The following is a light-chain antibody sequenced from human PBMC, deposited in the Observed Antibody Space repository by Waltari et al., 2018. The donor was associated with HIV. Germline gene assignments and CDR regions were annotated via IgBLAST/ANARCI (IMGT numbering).Light chain of an antibody. V-gene: IGLV1-51*01. Sequence: QKVTISCSGSSSNLGNNYVSWYQQLPGTAPKLLIYDNNKRPSGIPDRFSGSKSGTSDTLGVTGLQTGDEADYYCGTWDSSLSAWVFGGGTKLTGL. CDR1: SSNLGNNY. J-gene: IGLJ3*02. CDR3: GTWDSSLSAWV. CDR2: DNN.